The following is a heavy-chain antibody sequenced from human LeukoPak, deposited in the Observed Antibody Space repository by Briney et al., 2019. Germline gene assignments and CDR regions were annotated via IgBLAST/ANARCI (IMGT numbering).Heavy chain of an antibody. J-gene: IGHJ4*02. CDR1: GFTFSSYG. V-gene: IGHV3-30*18. CDR2: ISYDGSNK. D-gene: IGHD6-19*01. CDR3: AKDAYSSGWYQYSDV. Sequence: PGGSLRLSCAASGFTFSSYGMHWVRQAPGKGPEWVAVISYDGSNKYYADSVKGRFTISRDNSKNTLSLQMNSLRAEDTAVYYCAKDAYSSGWYQYSDVWGQGTLVTVSS.